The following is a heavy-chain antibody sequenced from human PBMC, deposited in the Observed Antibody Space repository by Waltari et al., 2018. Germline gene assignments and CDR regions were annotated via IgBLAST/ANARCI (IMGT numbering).Heavy chain of an antibody. CDR2: IYYSGGT. V-gene: IGHV4-39*01. D-gene: IGHD5-12*01. Sequence: QLQLQESGPGLVKPSETLSLTCTVSGGSISSSSYYWGWIRQSPGKGLEWIGSIYYSGGTYYNPTRKSRVTISGDTSKNQFSLKLSSVTAADTAVYYCARHWKKSGYRFDPWGKGTLVTVSS. J-gene: IGHJ5*02. CDR1: GGSISSSSYY. CDR3: ARHWKKSGYRFDP.